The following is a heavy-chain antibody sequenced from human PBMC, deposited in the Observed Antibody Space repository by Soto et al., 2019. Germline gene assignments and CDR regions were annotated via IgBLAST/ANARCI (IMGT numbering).Heavy chain of an antibody. V-gene: IGHV3-23*01. CDR2: ISGSGGST. CDR3: AKFPGGIFGKRYYMNV. D-gene: IGHD3-3*01. CDR1: GFTFSTYV. Sequence: GGSLRLSCAASGFTFSTYVMTWVRQAPGKGLEWVAAISGSGGSTYYADSVKGRFTISRDNSKNTLYLQMDSLRAEDTAVYYCAKFPGGIFGKRYYMNVWGKGTTVTVSS. J-gene: IGHJ6*03.